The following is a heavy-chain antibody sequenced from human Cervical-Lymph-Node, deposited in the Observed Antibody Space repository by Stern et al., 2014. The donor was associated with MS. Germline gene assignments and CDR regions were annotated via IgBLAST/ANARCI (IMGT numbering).Heavy chain of an antibody. CDR3: ARKGLSIVNAFDI. CDR2: INLSCSNT. CDR1: GFEFDGYG. V-gene: IGHV3-20*04. D-gene: IGHD2-15*01. J-gene: IGHJ3*02. Sequence: EVQLVESGGGMVRPGGSLRLSCTGSGFEFDGYGVSWVRQAPGKVLEWLSWINLSCSNTEYVASVQGRFTTSRDNTKKSLSMSMSSLRGEDTALYYCARKGLSIVNAFDIWGQGTMVIVSS.